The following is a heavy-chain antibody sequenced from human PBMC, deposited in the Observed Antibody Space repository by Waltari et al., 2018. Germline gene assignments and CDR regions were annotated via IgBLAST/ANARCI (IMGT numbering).Heavy chain of an antibody. Sequence: EVQMLESGGGLVQPGGSLRLSCAASGFTFSSYAMTWVRQAPGKGLEWVSAISGSGGSPYYAESVKGRFTISRDNSKNTLYLQVSSLRAEDTAIYYCARTPYLGGGNFDYWGQGTLVTVSS. CDR3: ARTPYLGGGNFDY. D-gene: IGHD3-16*01. J-gene: IGHJ4*02. V-gene: IGHV3-23*01. CDR2: ISGSGGSP. CDR1: GFTFSSYA.